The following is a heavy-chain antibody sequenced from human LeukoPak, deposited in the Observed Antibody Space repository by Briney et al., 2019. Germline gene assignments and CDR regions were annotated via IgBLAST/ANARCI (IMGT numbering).Heavy chain of an antibody. CDR3: ARDERAPHYYGNSGY. CDR1: GFTFSSYS. V-gene: IGHV3-21*01. D-gene: IGHD3-3*01. CDR2: ISSSSSYI. Sequence: PGGSLRLSCAASGFTFSSYSMNWVRQAPGKGLEWVSSISSSSSYIYYADSVKGRFTISRDNAKNSLYLQMNRLRAEDTAVYYCARDERAPHYYGNSGYWGQGTLVTASS. J-gene: IGHJ4*02.